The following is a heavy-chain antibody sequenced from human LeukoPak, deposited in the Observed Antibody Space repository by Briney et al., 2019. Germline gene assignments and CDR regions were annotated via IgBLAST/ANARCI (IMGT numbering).Heavy chain of an antibody. J-gene: IGHJ6*02. V-gene: IGHV1-69*13. CDR3: ARLPLTGYSRGYYYGMDV. Sequence: ASVKVSCKASGGTFSRYAISWVRQAPGQGLEWMGGIIPIFGTANHAQKFQGRVTITADESTSTAYMELSSLRSEDTAAYYCARLPLTGYSRGYYYGMDVWGQGTTVTVS. CDR2: IIPIFGTA. CDR1: GGTFSRYA. D-gene: IGHD3-9*01.